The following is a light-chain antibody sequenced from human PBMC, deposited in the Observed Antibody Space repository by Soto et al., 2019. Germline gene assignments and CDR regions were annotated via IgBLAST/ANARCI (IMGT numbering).Light chain of an antibody. Sequence: DIQMTQSPSTLSASVGDRVALTCRASQSISTWLAWYQQKPGKAPKLLIYKASSLDSGVPSRFSGSGSGTDFTLTISSLQPDDLATYYCQQYNIYPYTFGQGIKLEIK. J-gene: IGKJ2*01. V-gene: IGKV1-5*03. CDR3: QQYNIYPYT. CDR1: QSISTW. CDR2: KAS.